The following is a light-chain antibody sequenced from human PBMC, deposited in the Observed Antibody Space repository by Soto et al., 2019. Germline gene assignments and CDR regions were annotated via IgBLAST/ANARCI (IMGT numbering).Light chain of an antibody. Sequence: QTVVTQPPSVSGAPGQRVTISCTGSSSNIGAGYDVHWYQQLPGTAPKLLIYGNSNRPSGVPDRFAGSKSGTSASLAITGLQAEDEADYYCQSYDSSLSGDVGFGGGTKLTVL. CDR1: SSNIGAGYD. V-gene: IGLV1-40*01. CDR2: GNS. CDR3: QSYDSSLSGDVG. J-gene: IGLJ2*01.